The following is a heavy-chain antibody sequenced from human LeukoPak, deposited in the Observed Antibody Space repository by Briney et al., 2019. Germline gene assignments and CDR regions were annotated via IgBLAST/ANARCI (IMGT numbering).Heavy chain of an antibody. J-gene: IGHJ4*02. V-gene: IGHV3-74*01. CDR2: INSDGSIA. CDR3: VRGYSGSFLDY. CDR1: GFTFSSYW. Sequence: GGSLRLSCAASGFTFSSYWMHWVRQAPGMGLVWVSRINSDGSIASYADSVKGRFTISRDNAKNTLSLQMSSLRAEDTAVYYGVRGYSGSFLDYWGQGSLVTVSS. D-gene: IGHD1-26*01.